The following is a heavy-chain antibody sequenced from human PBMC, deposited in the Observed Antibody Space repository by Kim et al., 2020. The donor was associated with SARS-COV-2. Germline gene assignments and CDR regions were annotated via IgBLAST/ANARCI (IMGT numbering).Heavy chain of an antibody. D-gene: IGHD5-18*01. CDR3: ARRRRRWLHLDYYGMDV. V-gene: IGHV3-48*04. J-gene: IGHJ6*02. CDR1: GFTFSSYS. Sequence: GGSLRLSCAASGFTFSSYSMNWVRQAPGKGLEWVSYISSSSSTIYYADSVKGRFTISRDNAKNSLYLQMNSLRAEDTAVYYCARRRRRWLHLDYYGMDVWGQGTTVTVSS. CDR2: ISSSSSTI.